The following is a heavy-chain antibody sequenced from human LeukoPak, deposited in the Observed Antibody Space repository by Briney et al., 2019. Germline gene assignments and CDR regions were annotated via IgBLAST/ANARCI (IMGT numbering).Heavy chain of an antibody. CDR3: ARSPIDILTGYYNWFDP. Sequence: ASVKVSCKASGYTFTSYGISWVRQAPGQGLEWMGWISAYNGNTNYAQKLQGRVTMTTDTSTSTAYMELRSLRSDDTAVYYCARSPIDILTGYYNWFDPWGQGTLVTVSS. J-gene: IGHJ5*02. CDR2: ISAYNGNT. V-gene: IGHV1-18*01. D-gene: IGHD3-9*01. CDR1: GYTFTSYG.